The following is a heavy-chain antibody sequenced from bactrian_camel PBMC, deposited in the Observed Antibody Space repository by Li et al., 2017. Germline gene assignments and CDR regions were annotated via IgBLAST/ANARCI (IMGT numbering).Heavy chain of an antibody. CDR1: GYAFSSVC. Sequence: HVQLVESGGGSVQAGGSLRLSCAVSGYAFSSVCMAWFRQAPGKEREGVAAIDSDGSATYADSVKGRFTISRDNAKNTVCLQMDSLKPEDTAMYYCAAMTPETVAPDRVPHFGFLEGRGTQVTVS. J-gene: IGHJ4*01. D-gene: IGHD7*01. V-gene: IGHV3S6*01. CDR2: IDSDGSA.